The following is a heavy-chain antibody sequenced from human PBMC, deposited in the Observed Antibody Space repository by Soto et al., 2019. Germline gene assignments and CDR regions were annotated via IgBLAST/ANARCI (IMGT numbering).Heavy chain of an antibody. CDR2: IYYSGST. CDR1: GGSISSYY. J-gene: IGHJ4*02. Sequence: SETLSLTCTVSGGSISSYYWSWIRQPPGKGLEWIGYIYYSGSTNYNPSLKSRVTISVDTSKNQFSLKLSSVTAADTAVYYCARQDDYAEAFDYWGQGTLVTVSS. V-gene: IGHV4-59*08. D-gene: IGHD4-17*01. CDR3: ARQDDYAEAFDY.